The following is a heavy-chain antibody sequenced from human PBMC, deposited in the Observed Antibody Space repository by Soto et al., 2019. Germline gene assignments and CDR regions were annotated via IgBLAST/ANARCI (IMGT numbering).Heavy chain of an antibody. CDR1: GFTFSSYA. Sequence: QVQLVESGGGVVQPGRSLRLSCAASGFTFSSYAMHWVRQAPGKGLEWVAVISYDGSNKYYADSVKGRFTISTDNSKNTVFLQMNSLRTEDTAVSYCARPLWRDDYNWGYFDLWGRGTLVTVSS. D-gene: IGHD4-4*01. CDR3: ARPLWRDDYNWGYFDL. CDR2: ISYDGSNK. V-gene: IGHV3-30-3*01. J-gene: IGHJ2*01.